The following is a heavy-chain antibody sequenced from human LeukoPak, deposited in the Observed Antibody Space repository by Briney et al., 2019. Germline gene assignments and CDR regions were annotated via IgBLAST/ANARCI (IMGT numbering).Heavy chain of an antibody. D-gene: IGHD2-21*02. CDR1: SDSISNSAYH. J-gene: IGHJ4*02. Sequence: SETLSLTCTVSSDSISNSAYHWGWIRQPPGRGLEWIGTIYYNRGTYYNPSLKSRVTISVDTSKNQFSLKLSSVTAADTAVYYCARGPPYIVVVTAIGFFDYWGQGTLVTVSS. CDR3: ARGPPYIVVVTAIGFFDY. CDR2: IYYNRGT. V-gene: IGHV4-39*07.